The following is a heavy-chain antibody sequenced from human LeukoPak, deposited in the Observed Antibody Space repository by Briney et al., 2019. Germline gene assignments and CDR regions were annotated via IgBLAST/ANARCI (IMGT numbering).Heavy chain of an antibody. CDR1: GYSFTHYW. CDR3: AGHSFDTVDAFDV. CDR2: IYPGDYDT. Sequence: GESLKISCKGSGYSFTHYWVGWVRQMPGKGLEWMGSIYPGDYDTRYSPSFQGHVTISVDKSISTAYLQWRSLRASDTAMYFCAGHSFDTVDAFDVWGQGTIVTVSA. D-gene: IGHD2-2*02. J-gene: IGHJ3*01. V-gene: IGHV5-51*01.